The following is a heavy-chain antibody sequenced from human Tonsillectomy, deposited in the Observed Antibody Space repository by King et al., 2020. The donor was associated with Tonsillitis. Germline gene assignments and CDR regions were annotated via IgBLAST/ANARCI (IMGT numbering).Heavy chain of an antibody. CDR1: GYTFNIYS. CDR2: ISAYTGNT. CDR3: ARDASRYSDYDGGWFAP. Sequence: QLVQSGAEVKKPGASVKVSCKASGYTFNIYSITWVRQAPGQGLEWLGWISAYTGNTDYAQKLQGRVTLTTDTSTGTAYMELRSLKSDDTAVYYCARDASRYSDYDGGWFAPWGQGTLVTVSS. J-gene: IGHJ5*02. V-gene: IGHV1-18*01. D-gene: IGHD5-12*01.